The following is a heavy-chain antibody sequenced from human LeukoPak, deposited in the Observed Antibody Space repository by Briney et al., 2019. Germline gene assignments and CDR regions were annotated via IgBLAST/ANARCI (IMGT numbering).Heavy chain of an antibody. V-gene: IGHV3-21*01. CDR1: GFTFSSYG. J-gene: IGHJ4*02. Sequence: PGGSLRLSCAASGFTFSSYGMHWVRQAPGKGLEWVSSISSSSSYIYYADSVKGRFTISRDNAKNSLYLQMNSLRAEDTAVYYCARERAVAGLFDYWGQGTLVTVSS. CDR3: ARERAVAGLFDY. CDR2: ISSSSSYI. D-gene: IGHD6-19*01.